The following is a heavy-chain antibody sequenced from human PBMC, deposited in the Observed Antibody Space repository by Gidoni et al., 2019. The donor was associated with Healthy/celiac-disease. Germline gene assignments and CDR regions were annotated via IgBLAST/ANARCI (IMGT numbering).Heavy chain of an antibody. D-gene: IGHD2-2*01. CDR2: IIPIFGTA. CDR3: ASNNCSSTSCYWIWFDP. V-gene: IGHV1-69*01. CDR1: GGTFSSYA. Sequence: QVQLVQSGAEVKQPGSSVKVSCKASGGTFSSYAISWVRQAPGQGLEWMGGIIPIFGTANYAQKFQGRVTITADESTSTAYMELSSLRSEDTAVYYCASNNCSSTSCYWIWFDPWGQGTLVTVSS. J-gene: IGHJ5*02.